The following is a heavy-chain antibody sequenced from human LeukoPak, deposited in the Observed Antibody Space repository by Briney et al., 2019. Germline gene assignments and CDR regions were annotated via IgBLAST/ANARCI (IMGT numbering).Heavy chain of an antibody. CDR1: GFTFSSYA. V-gene: IGHV3-30-3*01. J-gene: IGHJ4*02. Sequence: GRSLRLSCAASGFTFSSYAMHWVRQAPGKGLEWVAVISHDGTTKYYTDSVKGRFTSSRDNSKNTLYLQMNSLRAEDTAVYYCAKDAVSWGQGTLVTVSS. CDR3: AKDAVS. CDR2: ISHDGTTK.